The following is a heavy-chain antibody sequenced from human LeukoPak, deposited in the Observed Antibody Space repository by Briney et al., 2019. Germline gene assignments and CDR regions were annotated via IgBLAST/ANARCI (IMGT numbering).Heavy chain of an antibody. CDR1: GYTFTSYG. Sequence: ASVKVSCKASGYTFTSYGISWVRQAPGQGREWMGWISAHNGNTNYAQKLQGRVTVTTDTSTSTAYMELRSLSSDDTAVYYCARDPDTNWFDPWGQGTLVTVSS. V-gene: IGHV1-18*01. J-gene: IGHJ5*02. CDR2: ISAHNGNT. CDR3: ARDPDTNWFDP.